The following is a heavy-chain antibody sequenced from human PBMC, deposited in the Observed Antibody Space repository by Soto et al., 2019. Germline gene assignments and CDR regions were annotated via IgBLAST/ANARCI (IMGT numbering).Heavy chain of an antibody. D-gene: IGHD5-18*01. V-gene: IGHV3-9*01. CDR1: GFTFDDYA. J-gene: IGHJ4*02. Sequence: GGSLRLSCAASGFTFDDYAMHWVRQAPGKGLEWVSGISWNSGSIGYADSVKGRFTISRDNAKNSLYLQMNSLRAEDTALYYCAKDIRGSGYSYGYVDYWGQGTLVTVSS. CDR2: ISWNSGSI. CDR3: AKDIRGSGYSYGYVDY.